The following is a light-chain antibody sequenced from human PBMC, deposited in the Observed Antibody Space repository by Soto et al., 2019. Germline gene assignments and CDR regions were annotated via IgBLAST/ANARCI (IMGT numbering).Light chain of an antibody. V-gene: IGKV3-11*01. CDR3: QQRSNWPRT. J-gene: IGKJ3*01. CDR1: QSVGRY. CDR2: DAS. Sequence: ELVLTQSPATLSLSPGERATLSCRASQSVGRYLAWYQQKPGQAPRLLIYDASNRATGIPARFSGSGSGTDFTLTISSLEAEDFAVYYCQQRSNWPRTFGPGTKVDIK.